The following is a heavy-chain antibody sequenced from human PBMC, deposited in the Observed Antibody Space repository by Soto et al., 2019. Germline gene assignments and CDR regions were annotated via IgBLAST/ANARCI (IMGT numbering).Heavy chain of an antibody. Sequence: HPGRSLRLSCASSGFTFSNYVMNWARQAPGRGLQWVTHINAPGETKSYSDSVKGRFTVSRDDAKNSLYLQMSSLRADDTAIYYCARDPEGINDFDYWGQGT. V-gene: IGHV3-48*04. D-gene: IGHD2-21*01. CDR3: ARDPEGINDFDY. CDR1: GFTFSNYV. J-gene: IGHJ4*02. CDR2: INAPGETK.